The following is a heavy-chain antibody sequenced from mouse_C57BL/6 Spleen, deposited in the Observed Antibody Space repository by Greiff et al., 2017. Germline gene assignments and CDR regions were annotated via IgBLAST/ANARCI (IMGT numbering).Heavy chain of an antibody. J-gene: IGHJ4*01. Sequence: EVQLQESGAELVQPGASVKLSCTASGFNIKDYYMHWVKQRTEQGLEWIGRIDPEDGETKYAPKFPGKATITADTSSNTAYLQLSSLTSEDTAVYYCARREGNYAMDYWGQGTSVTVSS. CDR1: GFNIKDYY. V-gene: IGHV14-2*01. D-gene: IGHD2-14*01. CDR3: ARREGNYAMDY. CDR2: IDPEDGET.